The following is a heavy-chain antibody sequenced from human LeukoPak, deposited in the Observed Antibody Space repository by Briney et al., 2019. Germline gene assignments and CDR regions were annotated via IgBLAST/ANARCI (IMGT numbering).Heavy chain of an antibody. CDR3: ARVVLRYFDWLREFDY. Sequence: GGSLRLSCAASGFTFSSYWMSWVRQAPGKGLEWVANIKQDGSEKYYVDSVKGRLTISRGNAKNSLYLQMNSLRAEDTAVYYCARVVLRYFDWLREFDYWGQGTLVTVSS. D-gene: IGHD3-9*01. CDR1: GFTFSSYW. J-gene: IGHJ4*02. CDR2: IKQDGSEK. V-gene: IGHV3-7*01.